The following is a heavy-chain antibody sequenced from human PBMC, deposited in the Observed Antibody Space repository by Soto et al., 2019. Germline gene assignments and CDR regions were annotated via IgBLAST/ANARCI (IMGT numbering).Heavy chain of an antibody. CDR3: ATMGTPATGLYFVDY. J-gene: IGHJ4*02. D-gene: IGHD2-15*01. Sequence: QVQLQESGPGLVKPSQNLNLTCTVSGGSISSGNYYWSWIRQPPGKGLEWIGFISYSGSTYYSTSLKSRVTISVDTSTSQFSLHLSFVTAADTAVYYCATMGTPATGLYFVDYWGQGSLVTVSS. CDR2: ISYSGST. V-gene: IGHV4-30-4*01. CDR1: GGSISSGNYY.